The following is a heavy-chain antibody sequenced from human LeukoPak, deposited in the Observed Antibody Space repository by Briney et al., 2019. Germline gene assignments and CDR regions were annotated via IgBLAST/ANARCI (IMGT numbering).Heavy chain of an antibody. J-gene: IGHJ3*02. CDR2: ITWNSGSI. V-gene: IGHV3-9*01. CDR1: GFTFDDYA. Sequence: GGSLRLSRAASGFTFDDYAMHWVRQAPGKGLEWVSGITWNSGSIDYADSVNGRFTVSRDNAKNSLYLQMNRLRAEDTALCYCAKVAIVGATSDAFDIWGQGTMVTVSS. D-gene: IGHD1-26*01. CDR3: AKVAIVGATSDAFDI.